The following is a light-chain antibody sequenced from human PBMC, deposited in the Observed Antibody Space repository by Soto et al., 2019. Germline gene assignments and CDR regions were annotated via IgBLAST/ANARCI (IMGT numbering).Light chain of an antibody. CDR3: SSYTGSSTLVYV. CDR2: DVT. Sequence: QSVLPQPASVSGSPGQSITISCTGTSSDVGGYNYVSWYQQHPGKAPKLVIYDVTNRPSGVSDRFSGSRSGNTASLTISGLQSEDEADYYCSSYTGSSTLVYVFGTGTKVTVL. J-gene: IGLJ1*01. V-gene: IGLV2-14*01. CDR1: SSDVGGYNY.